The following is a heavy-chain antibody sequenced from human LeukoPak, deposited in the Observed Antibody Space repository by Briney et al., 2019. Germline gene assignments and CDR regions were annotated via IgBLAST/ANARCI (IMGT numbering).Heavy chain of an antibody. CDR2: ISGSGGST. CDR3: AKEGLIVVVPAAMGDY. Sequence: GGSLRLSCAASGFTFSSYVMSWVRQAPGKGLEWVSAISGSGGSTYYADSVKGRFTISRDNSKNTLYLQMNSLRAEDTAVYYCAKEGLIVVVPAAMGDYWGQGTLVTVSS. D-gene: IGHD2-2*01. CDR1: GFTFSSYV. J-gene: IGHJ4*02. V-gene: IGHV3-23*01.